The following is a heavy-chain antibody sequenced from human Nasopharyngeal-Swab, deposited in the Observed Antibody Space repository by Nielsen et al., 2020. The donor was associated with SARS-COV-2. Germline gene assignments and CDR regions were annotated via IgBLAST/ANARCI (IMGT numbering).Heavy chain of an antibody. D-gene: IGHD5-18*01. Sequence: GGSLRLSCAASGFTFSSYEMNWVRQAPGKGLEWVSYISSSGSTIYYADSVKGRFTISRDNAKNSLYLQMNSLRAEDAAVYYCAKERKAMVSLAMGPDYWGQGTLVTVSS. CDR2: ISSSGSTI. CDR1: GFTFSSYE. J-gene: IGHJ4*02. CDR3: AKERKAMVSLAMGPDY. V-gene: IGHV3-48*03.